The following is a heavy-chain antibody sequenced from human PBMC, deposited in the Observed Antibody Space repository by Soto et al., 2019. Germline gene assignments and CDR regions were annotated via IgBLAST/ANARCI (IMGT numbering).Heavy chain of an antibody. CDR3: AASIFYYGMDV. J-gene: IGHJ6*02. CDR2: IYPGDSDT. V-gene: IGHV5-51*01. CDR1: GYTFTNYW. Sequence: PGESLKISCKGSGYTFTNYWIGWVRQMPGKVLEWMGIIYPGDSDTKYNPSFQGQVTISADKSITTTDLQWSSLKASDTAIYYCAASIFYYGMDVWGQGTTVTVSS.